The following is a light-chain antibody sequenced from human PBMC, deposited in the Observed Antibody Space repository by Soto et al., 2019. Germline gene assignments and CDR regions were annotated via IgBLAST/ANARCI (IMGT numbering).Light chain of an antibody. Sequence: SYELTQPPSVSVSPGQTASLICSGDKLTDRYASWYQQKPGQSPVLVIFQDTKRPSGIPERFSGSKSGNTASLTVSGLQAADEADYFCKSYAGSNTYVFGSGTQLTVL. V-gene: IGLV3-1*01. J-gene: IGLJ1*01. CDR2: QDT. CDR3: KSYAGSNTYV. CDR1: KLTDRY.